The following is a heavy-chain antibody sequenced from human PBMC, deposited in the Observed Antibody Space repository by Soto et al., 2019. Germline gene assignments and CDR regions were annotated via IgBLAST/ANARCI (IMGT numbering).Heavy chain of an antibody. D-gene: IGHD1-1*01. V-gene: IGHV3-21*06. CDR3: ASGNGAVDH. CDR1: GFTFSSYS. CDR2: ISSSISSI. J-gene: IGHJ4*02. Sequence: EVQLVESGGGLGKPGGSLRLSCAASGFTFSSYSMNWVRQAPGKGLEWVSSISSSISSIFYADSVKGRFTISRDNAKNSLYLQMNSLRAEDTAVYYCASGNGAVDHWGQGTLVSVTT.